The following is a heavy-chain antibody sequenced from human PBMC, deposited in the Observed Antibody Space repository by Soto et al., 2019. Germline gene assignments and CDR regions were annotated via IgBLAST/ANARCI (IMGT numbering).Heavy chain of an antibody. Sequence: QVQLVESGGGLVKPGGSLRQSCAASGFTFSDYYISWIRQAPGKGLEWVSYISSSSSYTNYADSVKGRFTISRDNAKNSLYLQMNSLRAEDTAVYYCARAGGSGHDTNLKHNWLDPWGQGTLVTVSS. CDR1: GFTFSDYY. V-gene: IGHV3-11*06. J-gene: IGHJ5*02. CDR3: ARAGGSGHDTNLKHNWLDP. CDR2: ISSSSSYT. D-gene: IGHD2-15*01.